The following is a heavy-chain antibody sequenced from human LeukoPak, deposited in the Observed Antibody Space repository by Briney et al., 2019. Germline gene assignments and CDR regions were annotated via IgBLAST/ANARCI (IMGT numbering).Heavy chain of an antibody. Sequence: GGSLRLSCAASGFTFSSYAMSWVRQAPGKGLEWVSAISGSGGSTYYADSVKGRFTISRDNSKNTLYLQMNSLRAEDTAVYYCAKAPVTTCRGAFCYPFDYWGLGTLVTVSS. CDR2: ISGSGGST. D-gene: IGHD2-15*01. J-gene: IGHJ4*02. CDR3: AKAPVTTCRGAFCYPFDY. V-gene: IGHV3-23*01. CDR1: GFTFSSYA.